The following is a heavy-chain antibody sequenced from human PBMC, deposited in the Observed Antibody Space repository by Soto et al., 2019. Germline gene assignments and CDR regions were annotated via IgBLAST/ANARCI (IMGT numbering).Heavy chain of an antibody. Sequence: SETLSLTCTVSGGSISSSSYYWGWIRQPPGKGLEWIGSIYYSGSTYYNPSLKSRVTISVDTSKNQFSLKLSSVTAADTAVYYCARLLYYDFWSGQYYFDSWGQGTLVTVSS. J-gene: IGHJ4*02. CDR3: ARLLYYDFWSGQYYFDS. D-gene: IGHD3-3*01. CDR1: GGSISSSSYY. V-gene: IGHV4-39*01. CDR2: IYYSGST.